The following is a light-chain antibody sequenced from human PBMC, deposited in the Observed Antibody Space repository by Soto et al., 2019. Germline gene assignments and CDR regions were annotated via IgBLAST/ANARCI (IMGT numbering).Light chain of an antibody. CDR1: SSDVGGYNY. Sequence: QSALTQPASVSGSPGQSMTISCTGTSSDVGGYNYVSWYQQHPGKAPKLIIYEVSNRPSGVSNRFSGSKSGNTASLTISGLQAEDEADYYCNSYTSKSTGVFGTGTKVTVL. CDR3: NSYTSKSTGV. CDR2: EVS. J-gene: IGLJ1*01. V-gene: IGLV2-14*01.